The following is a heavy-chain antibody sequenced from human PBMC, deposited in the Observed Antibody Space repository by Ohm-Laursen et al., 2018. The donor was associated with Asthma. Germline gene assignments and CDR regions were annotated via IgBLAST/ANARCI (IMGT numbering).Heavy chain of an antibody. CDR1: GFTFSSYW. D-gene: IGHD2-21*02. CDR2: IRQDASEK. Sequence: SLRLSCAASGFTFSSYWMSWVRQAPGKGLEWVANIRQDASEKYYLDSVRGRFTTSRDNSKNTLYMQMNSLRAEDTAVYYCARRDFSGGDPSAAFDIWGQGTMVTVSS. V-gene: IGHV3-7*01. CDR3: ARRDFSGGDPSAAFDI. J-gene: IGHJ3*02.